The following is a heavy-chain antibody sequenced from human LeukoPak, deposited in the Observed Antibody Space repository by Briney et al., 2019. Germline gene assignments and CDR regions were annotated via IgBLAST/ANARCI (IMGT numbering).Heavy chain of an antibody. CDR3: ARYCGGDCYGLDV. Sequence: GGSLRLSCTASGFTFSSYWMSWVRQAPGKGLEWVANIKQDGSEKDYVDSVKGRFTISRDNAKNSLYLQMNSLRAEDTALYYCARYCGGDCYGLDVWGQGTTVTVSS. J-gene: IGHJ6*02. V-gene: IGHV3-7*01. CDR2: IKQDGSEK. CDR1: GFTFSSYW. D-gene: IGHD2-21*01.